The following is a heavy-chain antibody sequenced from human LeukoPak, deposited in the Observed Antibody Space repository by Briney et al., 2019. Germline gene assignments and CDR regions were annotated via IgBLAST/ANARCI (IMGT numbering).Heavy chain of an antibody. CDR2: ISYDGSNK. V-gene: IGHV3-30-3*01. D-gene: IGHD3-10*01. Sequence: GGSLRLSCAASGFTFSSYAMHWVRQAPGKGLEWVAVISYDGSNKYYADSVKGRFTISRDNSKNTLYLQMNSLRAEDTAVDYCARDGYYYGSGSYFYYYYYGMDVWGQGTTVTVSS. CDR1: GFTFSSYA. CDR3: ARDGYYYGSGSYFYYYYYGMDV. J-gene: IGHJ6*02.